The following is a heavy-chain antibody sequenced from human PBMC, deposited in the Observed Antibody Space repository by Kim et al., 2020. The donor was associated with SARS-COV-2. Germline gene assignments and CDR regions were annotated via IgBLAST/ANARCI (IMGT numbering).Heavy chain of an antibody. Sequence: ASVKVSCKASGYTFTSYYMHWVRQAPGQGLEWMGIINPSGGSTSYAQKFQGRVTMTRDTSTSTVYMELSSLRSEDTAVYYCARDWGTGATKGLYYFDYWGQGTLVTVSS. J-gene: IGHJ4*02. CDR1: GYTFTSYY. CDR3: ARDWGTGATKGLYYFDY. D-gene: IGHD1-7*01. V-gene: IGHV1-46*01. CDR2: INPSGGST.